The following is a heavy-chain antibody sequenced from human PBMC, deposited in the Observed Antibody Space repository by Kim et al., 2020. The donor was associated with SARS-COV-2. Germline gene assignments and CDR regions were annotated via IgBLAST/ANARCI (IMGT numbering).Heavy chain of an antibody. Sequence: GGSLRLSCAASGFTFDDYAMHWVRQAPGKGLEWVSGISWNSGSIGYADSVKGRFTISRDNAKNSLYLQMNSLRAEDTALYYCAKDRTAVAGTVDYWGQGT. CDR3: AKDRTAVAGTVDY. D-gene: IGHD6-19*01. V-gene: IGHV3-9*01. CDR2: ISWNSGSI. CDR1: GFTFDDYA. J-gene: IGHJ4*02.